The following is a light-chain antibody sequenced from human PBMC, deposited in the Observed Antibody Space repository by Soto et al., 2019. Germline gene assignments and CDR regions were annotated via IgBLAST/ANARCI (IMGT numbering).Light chain of an antibody. Sequence: DIQMTQSPSFLSASVGDRVTITCRASQSIGKHLNWYQQKPGKAPKFLIYGASTLQNGVPSRFNGSGSGTDFTLTVNSLQAEDFATYYCQQSYTSPTTFGQGTRLEI. CDR3: QQSYTSPTT. V-gene: IGKV1-39*01. CDR1: QSIGKH. CDR2: GAS. J-gene: IGKJ5*01.